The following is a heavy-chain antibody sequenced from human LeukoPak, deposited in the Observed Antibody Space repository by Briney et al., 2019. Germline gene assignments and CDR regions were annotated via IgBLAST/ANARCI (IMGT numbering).Heavy chain of an antibody. J-gene: IGHJ6*03. D-gene: IGHD1-26*01. Sequence: GGSLRLSCAASRFTFSNYWMTWVRQAPGKGLEWVASINLDGSEKFYVDSVKGRFTISRDNAKKSLYLQMNSLRAEDTAVYYCARDSGSYRYYYYYYMDVWGKGTTVTISS. CDR1: RFTFSNYW. CDR3: ARDSGSYRYYYYYYMDV. CDR2: INLDGSEK. V-gene: IGHV3-7*01.